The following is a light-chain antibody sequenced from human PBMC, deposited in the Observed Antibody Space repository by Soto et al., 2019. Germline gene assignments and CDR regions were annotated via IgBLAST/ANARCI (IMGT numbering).Light chain of an antibody. J-gene: IGLJ1*01. CDR1: SSDVGGYSF. CDR2: DVS. CDR3: CSYAGSHYV. Sequence: QSVLIQPRSVSGSPGQSVTISCTGTSSDVGGYSFVSWYQQHPGKAPKLMIYDVSKRPSGVPDRFSGSKSGNTASLTISGLQAADEADYYCCSYAGSHYVFGTGTKVPS. V-gene: IGLV2-11*01.